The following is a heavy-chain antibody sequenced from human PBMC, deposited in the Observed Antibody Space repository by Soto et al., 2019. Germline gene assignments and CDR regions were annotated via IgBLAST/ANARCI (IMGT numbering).Heavy chain of an antibody. D-gene: IGHD1-26*01. V-gene: IGHV3-30*18. CDR2: ISYDGSNK. Sequence: GGSLRLSCAAPGFTFSSYGMHWVRQAPGKGLEWVAVISYDGSNKYYADSVKGRFTISRDNSKNTLYLQMNSLRAEDTAVYYCAKPRDSGSYYYFDYWGQGTLVTVSS. CDR1: GFTFSSYG. CDR3: AKPRDSGSYYYFDY. J-gene: IGHJ4*02.